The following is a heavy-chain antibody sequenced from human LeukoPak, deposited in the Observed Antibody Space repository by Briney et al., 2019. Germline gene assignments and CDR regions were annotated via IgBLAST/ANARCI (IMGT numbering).Heavy chain of an antibody. CDR2: ISGSGGST. CDR3: ANPWYYYGSGSY. D-gene: IGHD3-10*01. CDR1: GFTFSSYA. V-gene: IGHV3-23*01. J-gene: IGHJ4*02. Sequence: GGSLRLSCAASGFTFSSYAMSWVRQAPGKGLEWVSAISGSGGSTYYAGSVKGRFTISRDNSKNTLYLQMNSLRAEDTAVYYCANPWYYYGSGSYWGQGTLVTVSS.